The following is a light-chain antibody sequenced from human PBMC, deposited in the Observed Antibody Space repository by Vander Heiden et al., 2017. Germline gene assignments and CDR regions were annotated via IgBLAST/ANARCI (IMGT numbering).Light chain of an antibody. CDR1: SSNIGAGYD. Sequence: QSVLPPPPPVSAAPGPRVTISCTGSSSNIGAGYDVHWYQRLPGTAPKLLIYGNTNRPSGVPDRFSGSESGTSAALAITGLQAEEEAVYYCQSYDSSLSGSVFGGGTKLTVL. V-gene: IGLV1-40*01. CDR3: QSYDSSLSGSV. J-gene: IGLJ3*02. CDR2: GNT.